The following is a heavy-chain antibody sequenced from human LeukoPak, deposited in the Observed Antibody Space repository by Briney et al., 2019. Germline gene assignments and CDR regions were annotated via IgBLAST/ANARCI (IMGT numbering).Heavy chain of an antibody. D-gene: IGHD1-26*01. CDR3: ATVGAFY. CDR1: GLTFSSYA. J-gene: IGHJ4*02. Sequence: GGSLRLSCEASGLTFSSYALHWVRQAPGKGLEWVSYISGSSSTIYYTGFVKGRFTISRDNAKNSLYLQMNSLRAEDTAVYYCATVGAFYWGQGTLVTVSS. CDR2: ISGSSSTI. V-gene: IGHV3-48*01.